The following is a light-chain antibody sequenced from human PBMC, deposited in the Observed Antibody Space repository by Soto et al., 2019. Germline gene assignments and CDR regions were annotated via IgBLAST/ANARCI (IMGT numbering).Light chain of an antibody. V-gene: IGLV1-44*01. CDR3: ASWDDSLNGLYV. Sequence: QSVLTQPPSSSGTPGQRVTISCSGSSSNIGSNSVNWYQQLPGTAPKLLIYSTNHRPSGVPDRFSGSKSGTSASLAISRLQSDDEADYYCASWDDSLNGLYVFGTGTKVTVL. J-gene: IGLJ1*01. CDR1: SSNIGSNS. CDR2: STN.